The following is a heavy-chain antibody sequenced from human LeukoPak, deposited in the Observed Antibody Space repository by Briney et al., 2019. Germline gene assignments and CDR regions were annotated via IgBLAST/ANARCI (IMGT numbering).Heavy chain of an antibody. CDR2: INWNGGST. V-gene: IGHV3-20*01. CDR1: GFTFDDYG. CDR3: ARAPIFSPDLKDAFDI. D-gene: IGHD3-3*02. Sequence: GGSLRLSCAASGFTFDDYGVSWVGQAPGKGLEWVSGINWNGGSTGYADSVKGRFTISRDNAKNSLYLQMNSLRADDTALYHCARAPIFSPDLKDAFDIWGQGTMVTVSS. J-gene: IGHJ3*02.